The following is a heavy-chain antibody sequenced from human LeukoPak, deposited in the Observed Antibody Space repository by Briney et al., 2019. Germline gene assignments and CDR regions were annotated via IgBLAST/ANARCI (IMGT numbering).Heavy chain of an antibody. J-gene: IGHJ6*03. CDR1: GGSISSSNW. D-gene: IGHD6-13*01. Sequence: SETLSLTCAVSGGSISSSNWRSWVRQPPGKGLEWIGEIYHSGSTNYNPSLKSRVTISVDKSKNQFSLKLSSVTAADTAVYYCARVDRGSSWYGTDYYYYYMDVWGKGTTVTVSS. V-gene: IGHV4-4*02. CDR2: IYHSGST. CDR3: ARVDRGSSWYGTDYYYYYMDV.